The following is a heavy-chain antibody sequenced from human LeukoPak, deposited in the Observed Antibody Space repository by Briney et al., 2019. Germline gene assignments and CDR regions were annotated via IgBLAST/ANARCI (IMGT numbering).Heavy chain of an antibody. CDR3: ARRGITIFGVVIPGVRWFDP. CDR1: GGSFSGYY. Sequence: PSETLSLTCAVYGGSFSGYYWSWIRQPPGKGLEWIGEINHSGSTNYNPSLKSRVTISVDTSKNQFSLKLSSVTAADTAAYYCARRGITIFGVVIPGVRWFDPWGQGTLVTVSS. J-gene: IGHJ5*02. D-gene: IGHD3-3*01. CDR2: INHSGST. V-gene: IGHV4-34*01.